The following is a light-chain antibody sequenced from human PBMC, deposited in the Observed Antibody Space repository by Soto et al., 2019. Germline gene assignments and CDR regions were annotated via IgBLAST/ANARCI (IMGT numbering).Light chain of an antibody. CDR1: QSVSSN. CDR2: DAS. Sequence: EILMTQYPATLSVSPGERATLSCGASQSVSSNLAWYQQKPGQAPRLLIYDASQRATGIAARLSGSASGTDFPLTISRIEPEDFALYYCQHRSTWPAFGGGTKVDIK. J-gene: IGKJ4*01. V-gene: IGKV3-11*01. CDR3: QHRSTWPA.